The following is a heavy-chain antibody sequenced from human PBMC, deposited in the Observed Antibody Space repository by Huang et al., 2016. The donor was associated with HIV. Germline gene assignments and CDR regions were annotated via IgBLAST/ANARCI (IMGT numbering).Heavy chain of an antibody. D-gene: IGHD6-19*01. CDR3: ARPGYGSGWRFDS. CDR2: VNPEEST. Sequence: QVRLEQWGAGLLKSSETLSITCAVYGGSFSVHFWTWIRQSPGKGLEWSGEVNPEESTNYNPSLKGRVTITADMSKNQFSLKWDSMTGADTGLYFCARPGYGSGWRFDSWGRGTLVTVTS. V-gene: IGHV4-34*01. CDR1: GGSFSVHF. J-gene: IGHJ4*02.